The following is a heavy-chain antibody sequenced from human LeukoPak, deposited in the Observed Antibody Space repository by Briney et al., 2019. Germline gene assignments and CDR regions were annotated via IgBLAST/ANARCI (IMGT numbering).Heavy chain of an antibody. V-gene: IGHV3-48*01. CDR2: ISSSSSTI. CDR3: AREKDYYDSSGYRPYYFDY. J-gene: IGHJ4*02. Sequence: GGSLRLSCAASGFTFSGYSMNWVRQAPGKGLEWVSYISSSSSTIYYADSVKGRFTISRDNAKNSLYLQMNSLRAEDTAVYYCAREKDYYDSSGYRPYYFDYWGQGTLVTVSS. CDR1: GFTFSGYS. D-gene: IGHD3-22*01.